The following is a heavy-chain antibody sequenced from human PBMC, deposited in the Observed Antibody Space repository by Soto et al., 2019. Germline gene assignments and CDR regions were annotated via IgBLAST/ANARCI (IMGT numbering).Heavy chain of an antibody. J-gene: IGHJ4*02. V-gene: IGHV1-18*01. CDR1: GYTFTSYG. Sequence: ASVKVSCKASGYTFTSYGISWVRQAPGQGLEWMGWISAYNGNTNYAQKLQGRVTMTTDTSTSTAYMELRSLRSDDTAVYYCARDRAGSSSFGSSDYWGQGTLVTVSS. CDR2: ISAYNGNT. CDR3: ARDRAGSSSFGSSDY. D-gene: IGHD6-13*01.